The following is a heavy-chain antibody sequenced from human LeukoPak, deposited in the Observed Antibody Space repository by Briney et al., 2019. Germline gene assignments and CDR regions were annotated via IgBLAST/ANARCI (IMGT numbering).Heavy chain of an antibody. J-gene: IGHJ5*02. CDR2: ISSSSSTI. CDR1: GFTFSSYS. V-gene: IGHV3-48*04. Sequence: GGSLRLSCAASGFTFSSYSMSWVRQAPGKGLEWVSYISSSSSTIYYADSVKGRFTISRDNAKNSLYLQMNSLSAEDTAVYYCARAGRKWNNNWFDPWGQGTLVTVSS. CDR3: ARAGRKWNNNWFDP. D-gene: IGHD1-1*01.